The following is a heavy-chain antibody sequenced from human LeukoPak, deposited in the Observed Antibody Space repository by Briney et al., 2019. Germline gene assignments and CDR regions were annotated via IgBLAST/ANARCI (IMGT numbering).Heavy chain of an antibody. Sequence: GGSLRLSCAASGFTFSSYAMHWVRQAPGKGLEWVAVISYDGSNKYYADSVKGRFTISRDNAKNSLYLQMNSLRDEDTAVYYCARGPLYYDFWSGYYRDDAFDIWGQGTMVTVSS. D-gene: IGHD3-3*01. CDR1: GFTFSSYA. J-gene: IGHJ3*02. CDR3: ARGPLYYDFWSGYYRDDAFDI. CDR2: ISYDGSNK. V-gene: IGHV3-30-3*01.